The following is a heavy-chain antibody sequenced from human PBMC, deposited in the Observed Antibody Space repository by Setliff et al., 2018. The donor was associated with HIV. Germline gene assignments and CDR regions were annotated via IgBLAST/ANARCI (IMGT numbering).Heavy chain of an antibody. Sequence: PSETLSLTCAVYGGSFSGYYWSWIRQPPGKGLEWIGEVNHSGSTNYNPSLKSRVTISVDTSKKQFSLKLSSVTAADTAVHYCARRPYYFDYWGQGTLVTVSS. CDR3: ARRPYYFDY. CDR2: VNHSGST. J-gene: IGHJ4*02. V-gene: IGHV4-34*01. CDR1: GGSFSGYY.